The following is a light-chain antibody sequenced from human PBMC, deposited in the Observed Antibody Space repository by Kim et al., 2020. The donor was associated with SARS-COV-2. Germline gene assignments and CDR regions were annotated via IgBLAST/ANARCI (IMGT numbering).Light chain of an antibody. V-gene: IGLV6-57*03. Sequence: GNQATTSGTRSVGGIPWNYGRWCHHRPGSALSTGLSEDNQRPSGVPDRFSGSVDSSSNSASLTISGLKTEDEADYYCQSYDSTIVFGGGTQLTVL. CDR2: EDN. J-gene: IGLJ7*01. CDR3: QSYDSTIV. CDR1: VGGIPWNY.